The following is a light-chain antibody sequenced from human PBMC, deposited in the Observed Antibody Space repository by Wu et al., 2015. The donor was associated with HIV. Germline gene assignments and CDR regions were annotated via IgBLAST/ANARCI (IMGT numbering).Light chain of an antibody. V-gene: IGKV1-5*03. CDR3: QQYNSYPLT. CDR2: KAS. CDR1: QSISSW. Sequence: DIQMTQSPSTLSASVGDRVTITCRASQSISSWLAWYQQKPGKAPKLLIYKASSLESGVPSRFSGSGSGTEFTLTISSLQPDDFATYYCQQYNSYPLTFGGRDQGWRSN. J-gene: IGKJ4*01.